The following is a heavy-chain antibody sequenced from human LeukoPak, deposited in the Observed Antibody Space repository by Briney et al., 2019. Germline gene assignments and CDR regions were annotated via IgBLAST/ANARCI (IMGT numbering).Heavy chain of an antibody. Sequence: SETLSLTCTVSGGSISSSSYYWGWIRQPPGKGLEWIGSIYYSGSTNYNPSLKSRVTISVDTSKNQFSLKLSSVTAADTAVYYCAGDGSSWYGHDYWGQGTLVTVSS. V-gene: IGHV4-39*07. J-gene: IGHJ4*02. CDR1: GGSISSSSYY. CDR3: AGDGSSWYGHDY. CDR2: IYYSGST. D-gene: IGHD6-13*01.